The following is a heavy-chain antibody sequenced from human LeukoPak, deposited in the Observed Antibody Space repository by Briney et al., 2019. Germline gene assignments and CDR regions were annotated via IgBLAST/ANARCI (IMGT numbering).Heavy chain of an antibody. Sequence: GESLKISCKGSGSSFTSYWIGWVRQMPGKGLEWMGIIYPGDSDTRYSPSFQGQVTISADKSISTAYLQWSSLKASDTAMYYCAGQGWELLKGGAFDIWGQGTMVTVSS. V-gene: IGHV5-51*01. J-gene: IGHJ3*02. D-gene: IGHD1-26*01. CDR1: GSSFTSYW. CDR3: AGQGWELLKGGAFDI. CDR2: IYPGDSDT.